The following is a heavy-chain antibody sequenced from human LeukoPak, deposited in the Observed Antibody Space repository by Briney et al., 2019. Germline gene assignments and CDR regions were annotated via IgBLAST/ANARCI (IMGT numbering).Heavy chain of an antibody. CDR1: GGSISSYY. V-gene: IGHV4-59*08. Sequence: SETLSLTCTVSGGSISSYYWSWIRQPPGKGLEWIGYIYYSGSTNYSPSLKSRVTISVDTSKNQFSLKLSSVTAADTAVYYCAKHRGTGPTGDLDYWGQGTLVTVSS. D-gene: IGHD3/OR15-3a*01. CDR2: IYYSGST. J-gene: IGHJ4*02. CDR3: AKHRGTGPTGDLDY.